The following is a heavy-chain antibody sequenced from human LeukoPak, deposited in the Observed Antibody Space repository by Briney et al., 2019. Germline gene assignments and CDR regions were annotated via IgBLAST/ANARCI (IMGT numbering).Heavy chain of an antibody. D-gene: IGHD6-6*01. CDR3: ARARSGQLAIQH. J-gene: IGHJ1*01. V-gene: IGHV4-59*01. Sequence: SETLSLTCTVSGGSITNYYWSWIRQPPGKGLEWIGYIYSSGSTSYNPSLKSRLTLSVDTSKNHFSLKLISVTAADTAVYYCARARSGQLAIQHWGQGTLVTVSS. CDR2: IYSSGST. CDR1: GGSITNYY.